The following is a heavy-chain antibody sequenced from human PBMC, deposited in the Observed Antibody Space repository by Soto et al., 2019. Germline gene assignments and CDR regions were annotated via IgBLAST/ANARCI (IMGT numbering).Heavy chain of an antibody. CDR1: GGSISSYY. CDR2: IYYSGST. CDR3: ARRREREEGSSYGSGSLDY. J-gene: IGHJ4*02. Sequence: NPSETLSLTCTVSGGSISSYYWSWIRQPPGKGLEWIGYIYYSGSTNYNPSLKSRVTISVDTSKNQFSLKLSSVTAADTAVYYCARRREREEGSSYGSGSLDYWGQGTLVTVSS. D-gene: IGHD3-10*01. V-gene: IGHV4-59*01.